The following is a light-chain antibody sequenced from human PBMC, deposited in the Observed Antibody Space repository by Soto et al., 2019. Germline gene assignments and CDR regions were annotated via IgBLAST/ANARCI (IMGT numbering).Light chain of an antibody. CDR1: QGVTTN. CDR2: DVS. J-gene: IGKJ5*01. Sequence: MTQSPASLSFSQGERVTLSCRGGQGVTTNFAWYQQKSGQSPRLLIYDVSTRATGVPDRFSGTGSETDFTLTISGLQSEDSAVYFCQKYNNWPFSCGQGTRLEIK. V-gene: IGKV3-15*01. CDR3: QKYNNWPFS.